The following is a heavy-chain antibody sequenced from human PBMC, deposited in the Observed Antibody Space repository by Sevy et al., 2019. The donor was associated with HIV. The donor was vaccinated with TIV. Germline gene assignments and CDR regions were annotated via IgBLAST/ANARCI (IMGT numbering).Heavy chain of an antibody. Sequence: SETLPLTCAVYGGSFSGYYWSWIRQPPGKGLEWIGEINHSGITNYNPSLKSRVTISVDTSKNQFSLKLSSVTAADTAVYYCARVSYGSGNYWGQGTLVTVSS. CDR3: ARVSYGSGNY. V-gene: IGHV4-34*01. CDR2: INHSGIT. J-gene: IGHJ4*02. D-gene: IGHD3-10*01. CDR1: GGSFSGYY.